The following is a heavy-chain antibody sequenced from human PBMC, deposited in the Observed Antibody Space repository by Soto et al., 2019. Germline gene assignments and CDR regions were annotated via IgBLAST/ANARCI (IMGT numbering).Heavy chain of an antibody. CDR1: GGSFSGYY. Sequence: QVQLQQWGAGLLKPSETLSLTCAVYGGSFSGYYWSWSRQPPGKGLEWIGEINHSGSTNYNPSLKSRVTISVDTSKNQFSLKLSSVTAADTAVYYCARVKYYGSGSYYNLNWFDPWGQGALVTVSS. D-gene: IGHD3-10*01. J-gene: IGHJ5*02. V-gene: IGHV4-34*01. CDR2: INHSGST. CDR3: ARVKYYGSGSYYNLNWFDP.